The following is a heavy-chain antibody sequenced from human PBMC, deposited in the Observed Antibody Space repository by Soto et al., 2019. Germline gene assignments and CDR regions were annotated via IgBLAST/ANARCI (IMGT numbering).Heavy chain of an antibody. CDR3: AKGLRRSVVVAGLYCDS. V-gene: IGHV3-9*01. CDR2: ISWNSGSI. D-gene: IGHD2-15*01. Sequence: GGSLRLSCAASGFTFDDYAMHWVRQAPGKGLEWVSGISWNSGSIGYADSVKGRFTISRDNAKNSLYLQMNSLRAEDTALYYCAKGLRRSVVVAGLYCDSWGRGPLVTAS. CDR1: GFTFDDYA. J-gene: IGHJ5*02.